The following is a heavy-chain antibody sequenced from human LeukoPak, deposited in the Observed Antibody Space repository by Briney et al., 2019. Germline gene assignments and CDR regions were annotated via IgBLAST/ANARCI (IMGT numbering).Heavy chain of an antibody. J-gene: IGHJ4*02. Sequence: GRSLRLSCAASGFTFDDYAMHWVRQAPGKGLEWVSGISWNSGSIGYADSVKGRFTISRDNAENSLYLQMNSLRAEDTALYYCAKVGDIAVAEYYFDYWGQGTLVTVSS. CDR3: AKVGDIAVAEYYFDY. CDR1: GFTFDDYA. CDR2: ISWNSGSI. D-gene: IGHD6-19*01. V-gene: IGHV3-9*01.